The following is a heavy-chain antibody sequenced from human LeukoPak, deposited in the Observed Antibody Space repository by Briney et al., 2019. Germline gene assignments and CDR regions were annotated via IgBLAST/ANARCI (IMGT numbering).Heavy chain of an antibody. CDR2: ISWNSGSI. J-gene: IGHJ3*02. D-gene: IGHD1-7*01. CDR3: AKGVWNYETDAFDI. CDR1: GFTFDDYA. Sequence: GGSLRLSCAASGFTFDDYAMHWVRQAPGKGLEWVSGISWNSGSIGYADSVKGRFTISRDSAKNSLYLQMNSLRAEDTALYYCAKGVWNYETDAFDIWGQGTMVTVSS. V-gene: IGHV3-9*01.